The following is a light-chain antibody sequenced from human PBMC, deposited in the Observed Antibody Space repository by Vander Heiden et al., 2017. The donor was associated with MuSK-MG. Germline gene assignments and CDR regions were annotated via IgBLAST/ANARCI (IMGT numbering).Light chain of an antibody. V-gene: IGLV2-14*03. CDR2: GVN. Sequence: SGTPGTSLTISCTGSMIDYCGYNYVSWYQHHPDKAPKLVLYGVNKRPSGVADRFSGSKSGDTASLTISALHSEDEAFYFCSSFLSSTKVVFGGGTTLTVL. CDR1: MIDYCGYNY. CDR3: SSFLSSTKVV. J-gene: IGLJ2*01.